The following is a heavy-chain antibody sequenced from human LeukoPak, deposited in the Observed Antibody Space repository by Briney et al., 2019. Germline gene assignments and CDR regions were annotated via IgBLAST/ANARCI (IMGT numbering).Heavy chain of an antibody. D-gene: IGHD3-22*01. J-gene: IGHJ4*02. CDR3: ARVLHKRNYDSSDYYGY. Sequence: GGSLRLSCAASGFTFSSYGMHWVRQAPGKGLEWVALISYDGSNKYYADSVKGRFTISRDNSKNTLYLQMNSLRAEDTAVYYCARVLHKRNYDSSDYYGYWGQGTLVTVSS. CDR2: ISYDGSNK. V-gene: IGHV3-30*03. CDR1: GFTFSSYG.